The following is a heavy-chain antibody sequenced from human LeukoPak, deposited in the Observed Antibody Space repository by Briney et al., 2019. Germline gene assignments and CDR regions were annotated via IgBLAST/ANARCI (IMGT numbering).Heavy chain of an antibody. CDR1: GASMSTYY. CDR2: IFYSGST. V-gene: IGHV4-59*12. Sequence: SETLSLTCTVSGASMSTYYWSWIRQPPGKGLEWIGNIFYSGSTYYSPSLRSRVTISLDTSRNQFSLKLNSVTAADTAVYYCAKSNGYGLVDIWGQGTMVTVSS. J-gene: IGHJ3*02. CDR3: AKSNGYGLVDI. D-gene: IGHD3-10*01.